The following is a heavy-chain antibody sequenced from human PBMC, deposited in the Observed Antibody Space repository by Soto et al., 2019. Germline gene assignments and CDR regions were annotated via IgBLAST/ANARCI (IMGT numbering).Heavy chain of an antibody. CDR2: IWYDGSNK. V-gene: IGHV3-33*01. Sequence: GGSLRLSCAASGFSFSNYAMHWVRQAPGKGLEWVAVIWYDGSNKYYADSVKGRFTISKDNSQTTVYLQMNSLRAEDSAVYYCTRDPYGGSRYYFDSWGQGTLVTVSS. CDR3: TRDPYGGSRYYFDS. CDR1: GFSFSNYA. D-gene: IGHD1-26*01. J-gene: IGHJ4*02.